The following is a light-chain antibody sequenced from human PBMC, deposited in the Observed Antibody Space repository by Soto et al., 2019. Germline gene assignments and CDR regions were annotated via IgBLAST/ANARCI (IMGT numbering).Light chain of an antibody. V-gene: IGKV3-15*01. CDR1: QSVSSN. Sequence: EIVMTQSPATLSVSPGERATLSCRASQSVSSNLAWYQQKPGQAPRLLIYGASTRATGIPARFSGSGSGTEFTLTIDSLQSEDFADYFCQQYNNWPRTFGQGTKV. CDR2: GAS. CDR3: QQYNNWPRT. J-gene: IGKJ1*01.